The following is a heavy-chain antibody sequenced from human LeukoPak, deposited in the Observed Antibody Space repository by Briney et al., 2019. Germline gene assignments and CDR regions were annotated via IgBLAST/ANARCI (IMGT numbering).Heavy chain of an antibody. CDR3: ARTTAPHYYGSGSYALGY. Sequence: GGSLRLSCAASGFTFSSYEMNWVRQAPGKGLEWVSYISRSGNTIFSADSVKGRFTTSRDNAKNSLFLQMNSLRAEDTAVYYCARTTAPHYYGSGSYALGYWGQGTLVTVPS. J-gene: IGHJ4*02. D-gene: IGHD3-10*01. CDR1: GFTFSSYE. V-gene: IGHV3-48*03. CDR2: ISRSGNTI.